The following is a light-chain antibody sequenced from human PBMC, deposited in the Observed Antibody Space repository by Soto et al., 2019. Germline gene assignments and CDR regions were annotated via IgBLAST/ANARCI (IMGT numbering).Light chain of an antibody. CDR2: GAS. V-gene: IGKV3-20*01. CDR1: QSVSSSY. J-gene: IGKJ5*01. CDR3: QQYGSSIT. Sequence: IVLTQSPGTLSLSPGERATLSCRASQSVSSSYLAWYQQKPGQAPRLLIYGASSSATGIPDRFSGSGSGTDFTLTISRLEPEDFAVFYCQQYGSSITFGQGTRLEIK.